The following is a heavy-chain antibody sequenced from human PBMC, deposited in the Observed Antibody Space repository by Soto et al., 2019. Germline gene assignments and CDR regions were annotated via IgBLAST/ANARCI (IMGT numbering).Heavy chain of an antibody. D-gene: IGHD6-19*01. CDR2: ISGSGGST. CDR3: AKVSVLGVIAVAGDAFDI. J-gene: IGHJ3*02. V-gene: IGHV3-23*01. Sequence: GGSLRLSCAASGFTFSSYAMSWVRQAPGKGLEWVSAISGSGGSTYYGDSVKGRFTISRDNSKNTLYLQMNSLRAEDTAVYYCAKVSVLGVIAVAGDAFDIWGQGTMVTVSS. CDR1: GFTFSSYA.